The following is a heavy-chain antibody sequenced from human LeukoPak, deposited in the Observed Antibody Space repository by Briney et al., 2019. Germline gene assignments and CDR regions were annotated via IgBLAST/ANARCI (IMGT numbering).Heavy chain of an antibody. Sequence: SETLSLTCTVSGGSISSNSYHWGWIRQPPGKGLEWIGNIYSSGTSYNPSLKSRVAISVDTSKNQFSLKMNSVTAADTAVYYCARRGGSGRSFDYWGQGTLATVSS. D-gene: IGHD3-10*01. CDR2: IYSSGT. CDR1: GGSISSNSYH. CDR3: ARRGGSGRSFDY. J-gene: IGHJ4*02. V-gene: IGHV4-39*01.